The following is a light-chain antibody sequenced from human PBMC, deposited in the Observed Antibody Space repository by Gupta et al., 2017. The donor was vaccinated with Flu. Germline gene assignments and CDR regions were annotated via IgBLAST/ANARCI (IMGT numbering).Light chain of an antibody. Sequence: SSLSASVGDRVIITCRASQSISSYLHWYQQKPGKAPKLLIYAASSLQSGVPSRFSGSGSGTDFTLTISSLQPEDFATYFCLKTYSSSPKTFGGGTRVEIK. CDR3: LKTYSSSPKT. V-gene: IGKV1-39*01. CDR1: QSISSY. J-gene: IGKJ4*01. CDR2: AAS.